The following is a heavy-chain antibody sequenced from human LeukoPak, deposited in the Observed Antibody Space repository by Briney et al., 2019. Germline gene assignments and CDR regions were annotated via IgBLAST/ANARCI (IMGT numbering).Heavy chain of an antibody. J-gene: IGHJ4*02. D-gene: IGHD5-24*01. V-gene: IGHV1-8*01. Sequence: ASVKVSCKASGYTFTSYDINWVRQATGQGLEWMGWMNPNSGNTGYAQKFQGRVTMTRNTSISTAHMELSSLRSEDTAVYYCARGRRDGYNFLGRPEYYFDYWGQGTLVTVSS. CDR2: MNPNSGNT. CDR3: ARGRRDGYNFLGRPEYYFDY. CDR1: GYTFTSYD.